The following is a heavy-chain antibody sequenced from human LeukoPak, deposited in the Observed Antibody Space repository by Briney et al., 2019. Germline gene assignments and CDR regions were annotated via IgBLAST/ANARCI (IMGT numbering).Heavy chain of an antibody. CDR2: INPSGGNT. CDR3: ARPSYYYGSGSYYTD. D-gene: IGHD3-10*01. J-gene: IGHJ4*02. CDR1: GYTFTSYY. Sequence: GASVKVSCKASGYTFTSYYMHWVRQAPGQGLEWMGIINPSGGNTTYAQKFQGRVTMTRDTSTSTVYMELSSLRSEDTAVYYCARPSYYYGSGSYYTDWGQGTLVTVSS. V-gene: IGHV1-46*01.